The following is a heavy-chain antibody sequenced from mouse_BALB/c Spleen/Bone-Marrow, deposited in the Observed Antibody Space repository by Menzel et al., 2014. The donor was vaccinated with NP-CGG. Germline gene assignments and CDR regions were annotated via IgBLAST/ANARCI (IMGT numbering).Heavy chain of an antibody. CDR3: ARDHVVGY. CDR2: INNNGGST. CDR1: GFTFSTYG. J-gene: IGHJ3*01. Sequence: EVKLMESGGGLVQPGGSLKLSCAASGFTFSTYGMSWVRQTPDKRRELVASINNNGGSTYYPDSVKGRFTISRDNAKNTLYLQMSSLKSEDTAMYYCARDHVVGYWGQGTLVTVSA. V-gene: IGHV5-6-3*01.